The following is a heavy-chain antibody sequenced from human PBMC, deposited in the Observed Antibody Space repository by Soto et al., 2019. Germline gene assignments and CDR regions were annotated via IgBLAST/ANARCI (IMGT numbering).Heavy chain of an antibody. J-gene: IGHJ4*02. CDR1: GFTFSASA. V-gene: IGHV3-73*01. D-gene: IGHD1-26*01. CDR3: TTQEIVGATGY. Sequence: VESLRLSSATSGFTFSASAMHGVRQASGRGLEWVGRIRTKTNRYATAYAASVKGRFTISRDDSKNTAYLQMNSLKTEDTAVYYCTTQEIVGATGYWGQGTLVTVSS. CDR2: IRTKTNRYAT.